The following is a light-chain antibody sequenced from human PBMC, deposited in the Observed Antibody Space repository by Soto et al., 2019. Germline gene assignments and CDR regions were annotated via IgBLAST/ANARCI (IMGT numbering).Light chain of an antibody. CDR1: ESIGNY. J-gene: IGKJ4*01. Sequence: EVVLTQSPATLSLSPGERATLSCRASESIGNYLAWYQQKLGQAPKLLIYDASHRAIGIPGRFSGDGSGTDFTLTISSLEPEDLAVYYCQWRSDWPPRLTFGGGTKVESK. CDR3: QWRSDWPPRLT. CDR2: DAS. V-gene: IGKV3-11*01.